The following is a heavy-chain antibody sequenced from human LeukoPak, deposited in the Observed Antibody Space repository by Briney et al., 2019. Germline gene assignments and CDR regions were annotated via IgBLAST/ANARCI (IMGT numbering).Heavy chain of an antibody. V-gene: IGHV3-33*01. Sequence: GGSLRLSCAASGFTFSSYGMHWVRQAPGKGLEWVAVIWYDGSNKYYADSVKGRFTISRDNSKNTLYLQMNSLRAEDTAVYYCARDKRYSGYGRYFDYWGQGTLVTVSS. D-gene: IGHD5-12*01. CDR2: IWYDGSNK. CDR3: ARDKRYSGYGRYFDY. J-gene: IGHJ4*02. CDR1: GFTFSSYG.